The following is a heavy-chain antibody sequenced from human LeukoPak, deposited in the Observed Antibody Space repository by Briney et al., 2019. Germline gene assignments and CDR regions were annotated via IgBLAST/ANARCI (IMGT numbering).Heavy chain of an antibody. CDR2: INPNNGGT. J-gene: IGHJ4*02. D-gene: IGHD1-14*01. V-gene: IGHV1-2*04. CDR3: AREETTVWPPYPCY. Sequence: ASVKVSCKASGYTFTGYYMHWVRQAPGQGLEWMGWINPNNGGTNYAQKFQGWVTMTRDTSISTAYMELSRLRSDDTAIYYCAREETTVWPPYPCYWGQGTLVTVSS. CDR1: GYTFTGYY.